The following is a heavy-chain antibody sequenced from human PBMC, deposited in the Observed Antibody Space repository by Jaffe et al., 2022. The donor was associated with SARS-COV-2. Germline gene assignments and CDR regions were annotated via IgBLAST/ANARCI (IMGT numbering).Heavy chain of an antibody. V-gene: IGHV1-69*01. J-gene: IGHJ3*02. CDR2: IIPIFGTA. Sequence: QVQLVQSGAEVKKPGSSVKVSCKASGGTFSSYAISWVRQAPGQGLEWMGGIIPIFGTANYAQKFQGRVTITADESTSTAYMELSSLRSEDTAVYYCARAHRRTYYYDSSGNAFDIWGQGTMVTVSS. CDR3: ARAHRRTYYYDSSGNAFDI. D-gene: IGHD3-22*01. CDR1: GGTFSSYA.